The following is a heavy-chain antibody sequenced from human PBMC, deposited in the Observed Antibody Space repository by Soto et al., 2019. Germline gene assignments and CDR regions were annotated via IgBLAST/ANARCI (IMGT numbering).Heavy chain of an antibody. CDR1: GFTFSTYE. V-gene: IGHV3-48*03. J-gene: IGHJ6*02. CDR3: ARAAAGTYYYGMDV. Sequence: GSLRLSCAASGFTFSTYEMNWVRQAPGKGLEWVSYISSRGTTTYYADSMKGRFTISRDNAKNSLYLQMNSLRAEDTAVYYCARAAAGTYYYGMDVWGQGTTVTVSS. CDR2: ISSRGTTT. D-gene: IGHD6-13*01.